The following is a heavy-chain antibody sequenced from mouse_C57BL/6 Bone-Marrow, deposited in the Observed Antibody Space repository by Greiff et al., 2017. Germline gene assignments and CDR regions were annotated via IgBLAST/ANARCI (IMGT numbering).Heavy chain of an antibody. V-gene: IGHV14-4*01. CDR2: IDPENGDT. CDR1: GFNIKDDY. CDR3: TVDLWAHKYYFDY. J-gene: IGHJ2*01. Sequence: VQLQQSGAELVRPGASVKLSCTASGFNIKDDYMHWVKQRPEQGLEWIGWIDPENGDTAYASKFQGKATITADPSSNTAYLQLSSLTSEDTAVYYCTVDLWAHKYYFDYWGQGTTLTVSS. D-gene: IGHD6-1*01.